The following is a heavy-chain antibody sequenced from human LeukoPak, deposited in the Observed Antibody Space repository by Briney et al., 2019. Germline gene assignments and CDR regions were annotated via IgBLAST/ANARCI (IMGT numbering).Heavy chain of an antibody. CDR2: IYYNGGT. Sequence: PSETLSLTCTVSGDPVSNSLYYWSRIRQPPGKGLEWIGYIYYNGGTNYNPSLKSRVTISIDTSTNQFSLRLNSMTAADTAVYYCARVLRAASWRSYDYWGQGSLVTVSS. V-gene: IGHV4-61*01. CDR1: GDPVSNSLYY. CDR3: ARVLRAASWRSYDY. J-gene: IGHJ4*02. D-gene: IGHD5-18*01.